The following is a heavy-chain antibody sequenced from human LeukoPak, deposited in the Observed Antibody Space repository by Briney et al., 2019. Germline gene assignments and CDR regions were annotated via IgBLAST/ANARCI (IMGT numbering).Heavy chain of an antibody. Sequence: PGGSLRLSCAASGFTFSSYSMNWVRQAPGKGLEWVSSISSSSSYIYYADSVKGRFTISRDNAKNSLYLQMNSLRVEDTAVYYCARSSYSSSWYTQSFLSDYYMDVWGKGTTVTVSS. V-gene: IGHV3-21*01. D-gene: IGHD6-13*01. J-gene: IGHJ6*03. CDR2: ISSSSSYI. CDR3: ARSSYSSSWYTQSFLSDYYMDV. CDR1: GFTFSSYS.